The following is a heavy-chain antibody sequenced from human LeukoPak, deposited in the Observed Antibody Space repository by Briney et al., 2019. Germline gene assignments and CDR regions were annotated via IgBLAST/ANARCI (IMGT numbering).Heavy chain of an antibody. Sequence: GGSLRLSCAASGFTFSGSAMHWVRQASGKGLEWVGRIRSKANNYATAYAASVKGRFTISRDDSKNTAYLQMNSLKTGDTAVYYCARQTFRVNYYGSGSYPAHYYYYYMDVWGKGTTVTVSS. CDR2: IRSKANNYAT. J-gene: IGHJ6*03. V-gene: IGHV3-73*01. D-gene: IGHD3-10*01. CDR1: GFTFSGSA. CDR3: ARQTFRVNYYGSGSYPAHYYYYYMDV.